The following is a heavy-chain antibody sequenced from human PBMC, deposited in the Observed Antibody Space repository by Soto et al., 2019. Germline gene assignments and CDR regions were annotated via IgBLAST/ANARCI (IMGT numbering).Heavy chain of an antibody. CDR2: IHYTGSV. CDR1: GFTFSSYA. J-gene: IGHJ6*02. D-gene: IGHD2-21*02. Sequence: LRLSCAASGFTFSSYAMGWVRQAPGKGLEWIGYIHYTGSVRYNPSLQSRITMSVDTSKNLFSLNLSSVTAADTAVYFCVREDDGGDRDYYGLDVWGQGTMVTVSS. V-gene: IGHV4-30-2*05. CDR3: VREDDGGDRDYYGLDV.